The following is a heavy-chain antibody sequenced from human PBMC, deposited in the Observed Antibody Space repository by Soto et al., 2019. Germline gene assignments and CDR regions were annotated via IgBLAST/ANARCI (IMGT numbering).Heavy chain of an antibody. CDR1: GGSISSGDYY. CDR2: IYHSGST. Sequence: QVQLQESGPGLVKPSQTLSLTCTVSGGSISSGDYYWSWIRQPPGKGLEWLGYIYHSGSTYYNPSLESRVTISVNTSKNHFSLKLSSVTAADTAVYYCARERTDGARLDAWGQGTMVTVSS. V-gene: IGHV4-30-4*01. J-gene: IGHJ5*02. CDR3: ARERTDGARLDA. D-gene: IGHD2-2*01.